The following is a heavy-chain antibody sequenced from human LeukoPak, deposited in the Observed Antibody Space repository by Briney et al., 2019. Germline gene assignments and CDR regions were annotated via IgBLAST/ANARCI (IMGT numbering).Heavy chain of an antibody. Sequence: AASVKVSCKASGYPFTSYDINWVRQATGQGLQWMGWMNPNSGHTAYAQKFQGRVTITRNTSISTAYMDLSSLRSEDTAVYYCASDGYSPAPYYFDYWGQGTLVTVSS. CDR2: MNPNSGHT. J-gene: IGHJ4*02. V-gene: IGHV1-8*03. CDR1: GYPFTSYD. CDR3: ASDGYSPAPYYFDY. D-gene: IGHD5-24*01.